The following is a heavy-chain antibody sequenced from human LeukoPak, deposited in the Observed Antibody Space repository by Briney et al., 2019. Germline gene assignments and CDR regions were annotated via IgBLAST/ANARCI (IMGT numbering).Heavy chain of an antibody. J-gene: IGHJ4*02. CDR3: ATTITPGHSDY. Sequence: SVKVSCKASGGTLSSYAISWVRQAPGQGLEWMGRIIPILAIANYAQNFQGRVTMTADKSTSTAYMELSSLRSEDTAVYYCATTITPGHSDYWGQGTLVTVSS. V-gene: IGHV1-69*04. CDR2: IIPILAIA. CDR1: GGTLSSYA. D-gene: IGHD4-11*01.